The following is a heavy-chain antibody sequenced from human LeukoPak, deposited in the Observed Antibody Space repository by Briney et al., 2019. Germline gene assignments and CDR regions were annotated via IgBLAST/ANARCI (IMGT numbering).Heavy chain of an antibody. V-gene: IGHV3-33*01. J-gene: IGHJ6*02. CDR1: GFTFSSYG. CDR3: ARDSYGMDV. Sequence: GGSLRLSWAASGFTFSSYGMHWVRQAPGKGLEWVAVIWYDGSNKYYADSVKGRFTISRDNSKNTLYLQMNSLRAEDTAVYYCARDSYGMDVWGQGTTVTVSS. CDR2: IWYDGSNK.